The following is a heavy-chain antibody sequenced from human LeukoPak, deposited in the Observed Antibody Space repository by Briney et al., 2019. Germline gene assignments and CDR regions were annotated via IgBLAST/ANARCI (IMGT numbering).Heavy chain of an antibody. CDR3: ARCTAGYSSGWEHFDY. D-gene: IGHD6-19*01. CDR2: ISAYNGNT. Sequence: ASVKVSCKASGYTFTSYGISWVRQAPGQGLEWMGWISAYNGNTNYAQKLQGRVTMTRDTSTSTVYMELSSLRSEDTAVYYCARCTAGYSSGWEHFDYWGQGTLVTVSS. V-gene: IGHV1-18*01. CDR1: GYTFTSYG. J-gene: IGHJ4*02.